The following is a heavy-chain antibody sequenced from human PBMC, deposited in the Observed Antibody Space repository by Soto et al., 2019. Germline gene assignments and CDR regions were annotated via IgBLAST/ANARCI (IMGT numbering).Heavy chain of an antibody. J-gene: IGHJ5*02. CDR3: ARAEYYDFWSGFRKNWFDP. Sequence: QVQLQESGPGLVKPSQTLSLTCTVSGGSISSGGYYWSWIRQHPGKGLEWIGYIYYSGSTYYNPSLKSRVTISVDTSKNQFSLKLSSVTAADTAVYYCARAEYYDFWSGFRKNWFDPWGQGTLVTVSS. CDR1: GGSISSGGYY. CDR2: IYYSGST. V-gene: IGHV4-31*03. D-gene: IGHD3-3*01.